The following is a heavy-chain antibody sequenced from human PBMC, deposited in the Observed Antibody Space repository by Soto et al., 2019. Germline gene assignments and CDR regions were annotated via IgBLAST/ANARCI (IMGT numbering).Heavy chain of an antibody. D-gene: IGHD3-10*01. CDR3: ARDLRFRGFYGMDV. Sequence: QVQLQESGPGLVKPSQTLSLTCTVSGDSISSRGYYWKWIRQHPGKGLEWIGYIYYSGSTYYNPSLKSRVTISVDTSKNQFSLKLSSVTAADTAVYYCARDLRFRGFYGMDVWGQGTTVTVSS. CDR1: GDSISSRGYY. V-gene: IGHV4-31*03. J-gene: IGHJ6*02. CDR2: IYYSGST.